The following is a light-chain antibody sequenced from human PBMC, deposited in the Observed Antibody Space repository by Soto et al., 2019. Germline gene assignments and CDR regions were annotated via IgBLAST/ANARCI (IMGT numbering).Light chain of an antibody. CDR3: QQFNTYPIT. J-gene: IGKJ5*01. V-gene: IGKV3-15*01. CDR1: QSVSSN. Sequence: ETVMTQSPATLSVSPGERATLSCRASQSVSSNLAWYQQKPGQAPRLLIYGASTRATGIPARFSGSGSGTDFTLTISSLQPEDFATYYCQQFNTYPITFGQGTRLEI. CDR2: GAS.